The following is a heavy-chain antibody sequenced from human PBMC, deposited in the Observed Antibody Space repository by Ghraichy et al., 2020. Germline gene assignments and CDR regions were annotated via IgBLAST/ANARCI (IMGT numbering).Heavy chain of an antibody. CDR1: GFTFSSYA. CDR2: MSGSGGST. CDR3: AKSLVGPPGAFDL. Sequence: GGSLRLSCATSGFTFSSYAMSWVRQAPGKGLEWVSSMSGSGGSTYYADSVKGRFIISRDNSKNTLYLQMNSLRAEDTAVYYCAKSLVGPPGAFDLWGQGTMVTVSS. V-gene: IGHV3-23*01. D-gene: IGHD2-15*01. J-gene: IGHJ3*01.